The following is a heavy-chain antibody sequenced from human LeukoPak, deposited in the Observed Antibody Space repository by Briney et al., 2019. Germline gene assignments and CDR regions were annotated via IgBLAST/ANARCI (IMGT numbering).Heavy chain of an antibody. CDR3: ARDGRGYGSGMLFDY. J-gene: IGHJ4*02. CDR2: INQDGSEK. Sequence: GGSLRLSCAASGFTFSNYWMNWVRQAPGKGLEWVANINQDGSEKFYVDSVKGRFTISRDNANNSLYVQMNSLRAEDTAVYYCARDGRGYGSGMLFDYWGQGILVTVSS. CDR1: GFTFSNYW. V-gene: IGHV3-7*01. D-gene: IGHD3-10*01.